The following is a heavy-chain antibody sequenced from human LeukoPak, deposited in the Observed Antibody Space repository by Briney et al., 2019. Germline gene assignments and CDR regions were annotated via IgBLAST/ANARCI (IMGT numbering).Heavy chain of an antibody. CDR3: ARDPSITMLRGVISRTTGFDP. V-gene: IGHV1-69*04. CDR1: GGTFSSYA. J-gene: IGHJ5*02. Sequence: SVKVSCKASGGTFSSYAISWVREAPGQGLEWMGRIIPILGIANYAQKFQGRVTITADKSTSTAYMELSSLRSEDTAVYYCARDPSITMLRGVISRTTGFDPWGQGTLVTVSS. D-gene: IGHD3-10*01. CDR2: IIPILGIA.